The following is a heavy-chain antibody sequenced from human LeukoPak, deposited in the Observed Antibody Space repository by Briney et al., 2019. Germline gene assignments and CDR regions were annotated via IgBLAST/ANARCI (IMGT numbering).Heavy chain of an antibody. CDR3: ARGADGSGSLAFDP. J-gene: IGHJ5*02. CDR2: ISSSGSSI. CDR1: GFTFNSYE. V-gene: IGHV3-48*03. Sequence: GGSLRLSCAASGFTFNSYEMNWVRQAPGKGLEWVSHISSSGSSIYYADSVKGRFTISRDNANHSLYLQMARLTAEDTAVYYCARGADGSGSLAFDPWGQGTLVTVSS. D-gene: IGHD3-10*01.